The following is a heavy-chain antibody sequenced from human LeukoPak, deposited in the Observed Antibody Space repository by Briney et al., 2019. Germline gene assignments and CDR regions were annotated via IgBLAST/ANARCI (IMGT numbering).Heavy chain of an antibody. Sequence: GGSLRLSCAASGFTFTTYAMSWVRQAPGKGLEWVSTISGSGDSTYYTDSVKGRFTISRDNSKNTLYLQMNSLRAEDTAVYYCAKESGTYYEDYWGQGTLVTVSS. CDR3: AKESGTYYEDY. CDR2: ISGSGDST. V-gene: IGHV3-23*01. J-gene: IGHJ4*02. CDR1: GFTFTTYA. D-gene: IGHD1-26*01.